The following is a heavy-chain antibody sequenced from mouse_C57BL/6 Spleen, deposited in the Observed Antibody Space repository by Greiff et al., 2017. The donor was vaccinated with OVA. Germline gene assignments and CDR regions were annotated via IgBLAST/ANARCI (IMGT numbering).Heavy chain of an antibody. D-gene: IGHD2-3*01. J-gene: IGHJ4*01. CDR2: INYDGSST. CDR1: GFTFSDYY. Sequence: EVKLEESEGGLVQPGSSMKLSCKASGFTFSDYYMAWVSQVPEKGLEWVANINYDGSSTYYMDSLKSSFIISRDNAKNILYLQMSNLKSEDTATYYCARGLLLRTYYAMGYWGQGASVTVSS. V-gene: IGHV5-16*01. CDR3: ARGLLLRTYYAMGY.